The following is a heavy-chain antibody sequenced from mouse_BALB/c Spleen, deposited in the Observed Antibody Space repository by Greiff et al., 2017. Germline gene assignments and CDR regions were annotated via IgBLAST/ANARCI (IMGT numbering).Heavy chain of an antibody. J-gene: IGHJ2*01. V-gene: IGHV5-15*02. CDR1: GFTFSDYG. Sequence: EVMLVETGGGLVQPGGSRKLSCAASGFTFSDYGMAWVRQAPGKGPEWVAFISNLAYSIYYADTVTGRFTISRENAKNTLYLEMSSLRSEDTAMYYCARDGGSFFDYWGQGTTLTVSS. CDR2: ISNLAYSI. CDR3: ARDGGSFFDY.